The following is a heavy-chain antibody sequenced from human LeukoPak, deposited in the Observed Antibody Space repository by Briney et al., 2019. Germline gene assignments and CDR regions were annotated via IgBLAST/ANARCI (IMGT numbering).Heavy chain of an antibody. V-gene: IGHV4-34*01. J-gene: IGHJ6*03. D-gene: IGHD3-3*01. Sequence: SETLSLTCAVYGGSFSGYYWSWIRQPPGKGLEWIGEINHSGSTNYNPSLKSRVTISVDTYNNQFSLKLSSVTAADTAVYYCARSSPRITIFGVVIIPGYYMDVWGKGTTVTVSS. CDR3: ARSSPRITIFGVVIIPGYYMDV. CDR2: INHSGST. CDR1: GGSFSGYY.